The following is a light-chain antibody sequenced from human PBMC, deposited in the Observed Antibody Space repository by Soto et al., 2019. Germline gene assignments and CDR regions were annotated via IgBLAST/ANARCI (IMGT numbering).Light chain of an antibody. J-gene: IGLJ1*01. CDR3: CSYAGSYTFV. Sequence: QSVLTQPPSASGSPGQSVTISCTGSSSDVGGYDSVSWYQQHPDKAPKLMIYEVNKRPSGVPDRFSGSKSGNTASLTVSGLQAEDDADYFCCSYAGSYTFVFGSGTKLTVL. CDR1: SSDVGGYDS. CDR2: EVN. V-gene: IGLV2-8*01.